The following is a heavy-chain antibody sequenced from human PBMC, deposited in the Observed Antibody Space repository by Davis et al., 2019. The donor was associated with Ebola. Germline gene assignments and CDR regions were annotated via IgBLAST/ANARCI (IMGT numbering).Heavy chain of an antibody. V-gene: IGHV3-23*01. CDR3: AREPKAVADTGGY. CDR1: GFTFSSYA. CDR2: ISGSGGST. Sequence: GESLKISCAASGFTFSSYAMSWVRQAPGKGLEWVSAISGSGGSTYYADSVKGRFTISRDNAKNSLYLQMNSLRVDDTAVYYCAREPKAVADTGGYWGQGTLVTVSS. D-gene: IGHD6-19*01. J-gene: IGHJ4*02.